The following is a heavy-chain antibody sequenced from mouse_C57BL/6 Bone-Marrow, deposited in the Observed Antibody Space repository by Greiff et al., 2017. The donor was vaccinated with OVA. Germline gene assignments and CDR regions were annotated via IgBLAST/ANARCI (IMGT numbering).Heavy chain of an antibody. V-gene: IGHV5-12*01. CDR3: ARQRNLLPDV. J-gene: IGHJ1*03. CDR1: GFTFSDYY. D-gene: IGHD1-1*01. Sequence: EVQLVESGGGLVQPGGSLKLSCAASGFTFSDYYMYWVRQTPEKRLEWVAYISNGGGSTYYPDTVKGRFTISRYHAKNTLYLQMSRLKSEDTAMYYCARQRNLLPDVWGTGTTVTVSS. CDR2: ISNGGGST.